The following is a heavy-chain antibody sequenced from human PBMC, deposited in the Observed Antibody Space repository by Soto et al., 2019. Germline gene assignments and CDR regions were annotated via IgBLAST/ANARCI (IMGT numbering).Heavy chain of an antibody. CDR1: GGSFSGYY. Sequence: SETLSLTCAVYGGSFSGYYWIWIRQPPGKGLEWIGEINHSGSTNYNPSLKSRVTISVDTSKSQFSLKLSSVTAADTAVYYCARGRAGAAGSYYGMDVWGQGTTVTVSS. CDR2: INHSGST. CDR3: ARGRAGAAGSYYGMDV. J-gene: IGHJ6*02. D-gene: IGHD6-13*01. V-gene: IGHV4-34*01.